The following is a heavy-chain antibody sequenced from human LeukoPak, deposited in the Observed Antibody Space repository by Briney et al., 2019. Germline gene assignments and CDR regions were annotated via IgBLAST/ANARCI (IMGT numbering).Heavy chain of an antibody. J-gene: IGHJ4*02. CDR3: ARHGGSYFYY. CDR1: GGCISSYY. Sequence: SETLSLTCTVSGGCISSYYWSWIRQAPGKGLEWIGYIYYSGTTKYNPSLMGRVSISVDTSKNQFSLRLSSVAAADTAVYYCARHGGSYFYYWGQGTLVTVSS. D-gene: IGHD1-26*01. V-gene: IGHV4-59*08. CDR2: IYYSGTT.